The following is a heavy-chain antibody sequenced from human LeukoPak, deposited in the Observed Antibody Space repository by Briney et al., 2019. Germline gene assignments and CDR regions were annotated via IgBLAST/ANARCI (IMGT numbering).Heavy chain of an antibody. CDR3: ARSMAFYGSGSLDY. D-gene: IGHD3-10*01. CDR1: GYTFASYD. V-gene: IGHV1-8*01. J-gene: IGHJ4*02. CDR2: MNPNSGNT. Sequence: GASVKLSCKASGYTFASYDINWVRQATGQLREWMGWMNPNSGNTGYAQKFQGRVTMTRNTSISTAYMEPSSLRSDDTAVYYCARSMAFYGSGSLDYWGQGTLVTVSS.